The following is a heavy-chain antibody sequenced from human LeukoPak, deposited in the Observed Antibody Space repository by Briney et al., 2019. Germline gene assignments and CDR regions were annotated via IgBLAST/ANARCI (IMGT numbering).Heavy chain of an antibody. V-gene: IGHV3-64*02. CDR2: ITSSGSST. J-gene: IGHJ4*02. CDR1: GFIFYSYA. D-gene: IGHD3-16*02. CDR3: TRGPGYDYVWGSYRADY. Sequence: GGSLRLSCAGSGFIFYSYAMHWVRQAPGRGLEYVAAITSSGSSTFYADSVKGRFTISRDNSNNTLYLQMGSLRPEDMAVYYCTRGPGYDYVWGSYRADYWGQGPLVTVSS.